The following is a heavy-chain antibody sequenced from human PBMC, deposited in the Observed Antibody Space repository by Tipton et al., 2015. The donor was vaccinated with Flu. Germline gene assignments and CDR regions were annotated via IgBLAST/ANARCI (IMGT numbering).Heavy chain of an antibody. V-gene: IGHV3-21*01. J-gene: IGHJ4*02. CDR1: GFSFNIYT. CDR3: ARDYNWGEGY. Sequence: LRLSCAASGFSFNIYTMMWVRLVPGKGLEWVASIDPTSSHIHYGDSVRSRFTISRDNAKYSVFLHMDNLGDDDTAVYFCARDYNWGEGYWGQGTLVAVSS. D-gene: IGHD7-27*01. CDR2: IDPTSSHI.